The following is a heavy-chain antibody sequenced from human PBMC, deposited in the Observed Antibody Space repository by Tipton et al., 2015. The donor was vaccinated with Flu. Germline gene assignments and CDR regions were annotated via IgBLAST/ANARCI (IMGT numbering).Heavy chain of an antibody. Sequence: SLRLSCAASGFTFRTNGMHWVRQAPGKGLEWVAHIRSDETTEYADSVKGRFTISRDNAKNTLYLQMNSLRAEDTAVYYCARDHFDTSGYFDYYYGMDVWGQGTTVTFSS. V-gene: IGHV3-33*01. J-gene: IGHJ6*02. CDR1: GFTFRTNG. CDR2: IRSDETTE. CDR3: ARDHFDTSGYFDYYYGMDV. D-gene: IGHD3-22*01.